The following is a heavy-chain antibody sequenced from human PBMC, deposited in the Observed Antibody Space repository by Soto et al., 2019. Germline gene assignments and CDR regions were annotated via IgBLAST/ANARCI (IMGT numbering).Heavy chain of an antibody. D-gene: IGHD3-9*01. J-gene: IGHJ6*03. CDR3: ARSPRRSYYDILTGYYDYYYYMDV. CDR1: GGSISSYY. CDR2: ICYSGST. V-gene: IGHV4-59*08. Sequence: SETLSLTCTVSGGSISSYYWSWIRQPPGKGLEWIGYICYSGSTNYNPSLKSRVTISVDTSKNQFSLKLSSVTAADTAVYYCARSPRRSYYDILTGYYDYYYYMDVWGKGTTVTVSS.